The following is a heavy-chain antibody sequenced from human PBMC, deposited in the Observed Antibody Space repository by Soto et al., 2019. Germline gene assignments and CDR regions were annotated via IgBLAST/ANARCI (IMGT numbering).Heavy chain of an antibody. CDR1: GFTFSSYS. J-gene: IGHJ4*02. D-gene: IGHD2-15*01. CDR3: ARESRPGRVVVVAATDY. V-gene: IGHV3-21*01. CDR2: ISSSSSYI. Sequence: EVQLVESGGGLVKPGGSLRLSCAASGFTFSSYSMNWVRQAPGKGLEWVSSISSSSSYIYYADSVKGRFIISRDNANNSLYLQMNSLGAEDTAGYYCARESRPGRVVVVAATDYWGQGSLVTVSS.